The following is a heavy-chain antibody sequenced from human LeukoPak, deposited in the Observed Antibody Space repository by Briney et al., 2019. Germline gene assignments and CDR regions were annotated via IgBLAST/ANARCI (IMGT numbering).Heavy chain of an antibody. D-gene: IGHD2-21*01. J-gene: IGHJ4*02. CDR1: GYTFTAYY. CDR2: INPNTGGA. V-gene: IGHV1-2*02. CDR3: ARAGMWSYYFDY. Sequence: ASVKVSCKASGYTFTAYYLHWVRQAPGQGLEWMGWINPNTGGAKYAQKFQGRLTMTRDTSINTVYMGLSRLRSDDTAVYYCARAGMWSYYFDYWGQGTLVTVSS.